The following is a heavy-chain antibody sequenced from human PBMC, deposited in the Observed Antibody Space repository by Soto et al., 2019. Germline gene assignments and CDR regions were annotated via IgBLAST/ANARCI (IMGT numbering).Heavy chain of an antibody. D-gene: IGHD6-19*01. CDR2: ISGSGGST. CDR1: GFTFSSYA. CDR3: AKEYEYSSGWERIDY. V-gene: IGHV3-23*01. Sequence: EVQLLESGGGLVQPGGSLRLSCAASGFTFSSYAMSLVRKAPGKGLEWVSAISGSGGSTYYADAVKGRFTISRDNSKNTLYLQMNSLRAEDTAVYYCAKEYEYSSGWERIDYWGQGTLVTVSS. J-gene: IGHJ4*02.